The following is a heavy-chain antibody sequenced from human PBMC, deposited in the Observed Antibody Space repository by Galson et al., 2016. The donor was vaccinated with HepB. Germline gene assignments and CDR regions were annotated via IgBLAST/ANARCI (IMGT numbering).Heavy chain of an antibody. V-gene: IGHV4-59*01. D-gene: IGHD3-3*01. J-gene: IGHJ4*02. CDR3: ARSDRILNSFDY. CDR2: IDYSGST. Sequence: SETLSLTCTVSGDSISSYYWSWIRQPPGKGLEWIGDIDYSGSTNYSPSLESRVSISVDTSKNQFSLKLTSVTAADTAVYYCARSDRILNSFDYWGQGTLVTVSS. CDR1: GDSISSYY.